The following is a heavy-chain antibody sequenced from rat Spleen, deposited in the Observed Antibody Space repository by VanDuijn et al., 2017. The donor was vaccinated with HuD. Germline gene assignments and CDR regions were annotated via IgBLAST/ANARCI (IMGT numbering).Heavy chain of an antibody. J-gene: IGHJ2*01. V-gene: IGHV5-25*01. D-gene: IGHD1-2*01. CDR2: ISTSGGST. CDR1: GFTFSNYD. CDR3: VRPDYSTYIVFDY. Sequence: EVQLVESGGGLVQPGRSLKLSCAASGFTFSNYDMAWVRQAPTKGLEWVASISTSGGSTYYRDSVKGRSTISRDNAKSTLYLEMDSLRSEDTATYYCVRPDYSTYIVFDYWGQGVMVTVSS.